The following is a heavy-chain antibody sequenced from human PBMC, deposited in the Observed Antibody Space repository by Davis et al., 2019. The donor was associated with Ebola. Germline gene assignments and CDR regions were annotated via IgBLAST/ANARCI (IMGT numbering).Heavy chain of an antibody. V-gene: IGHV1-2*06. CDR1: GYTFTSYD. D-gene: IGHD3-22*01. Sequence: ASVKVSCKASGYTFTSYDINWVRQATGQGLEWMGRINPNSGGTNYAQKFQGRVTMSRDTSTSTAYMEMNRLRSDDTAVYFCARGGITMMVVPRDYYYGLDVWGQGTTVTVSS. J-gene: IGHJ6*02. CDR2: INPNSGGT. CDR3: ARGGITMMVVPRDYYYGLDV.